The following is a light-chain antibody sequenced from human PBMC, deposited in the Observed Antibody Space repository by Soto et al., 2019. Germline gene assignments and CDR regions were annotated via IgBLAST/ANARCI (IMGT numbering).Light chain of an antibody. CDR2: EVS. CDR3: SSYTSSSTRV. V-gene: IGLV2-14*03. J-gene: IGLJ1*01. Sequence: QPPSLPGPPGKPITSPSPGPRRDVGAYDFVSWYQQHPDKAPKLMIYEVSNRPSGVSNRFSGSKSVNTATLTISGLQAEDEADYYCSSYTSSSTRVFGTGTKVTVL. CDR1: RRDVGAYDF.